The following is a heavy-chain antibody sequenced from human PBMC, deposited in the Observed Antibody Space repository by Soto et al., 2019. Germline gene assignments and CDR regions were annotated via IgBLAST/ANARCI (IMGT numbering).Heavy chain of an antibody. CDR1: GFTFSDYY. Sequence: GGSLRLSWAASGFTFSDYYMSWVRQAPGRGLEWISYSSNSGTFARYATSVKGRFSISRDNANNSLYLEMNSLRVEDTAVYYCARSGDNFNVLDYWGQGTPVTVSS. V-gene: IGHV3-11*06. D-gene: IGHD1-1*01. J-gene: IGHJ4*02. CDR3: ARSGDNFNVLDY. CDR2: SSNSGTFA.